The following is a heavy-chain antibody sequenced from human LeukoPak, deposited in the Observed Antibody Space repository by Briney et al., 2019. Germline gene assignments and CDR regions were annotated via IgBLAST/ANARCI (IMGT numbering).Heavy chain of an antibody. CDR3: AKHTIVRGVIGAFDY. Sequence: GGSLRLSCAASGFTFDDYAMHWVRQAPGKGLEWVSGISWNSGSIGYADSVKGRFTISRDNAKNSLYLQMNSLRAEDTALYYCAKHTIVRGVIGAFDYWGQGTLVTVSS. CDR2: ISWNSGSI. V-gene: IGHV3-9*01. CDR1: GFTFDDYA. D-gene: IGHD3-10*01. J-gene: IGHJ4*02.